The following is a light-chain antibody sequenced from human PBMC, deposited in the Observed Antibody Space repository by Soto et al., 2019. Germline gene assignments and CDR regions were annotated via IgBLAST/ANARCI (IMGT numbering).Light chain of an antibody. CDR3: QQYGSSQT. CDR2: GSA. CDR1: QSVFSS. Sequence: EIVMTQSPATLSVSPGERATLSCRASQSVFSSLAWYQQRPGQAPRLLIYGSATRATGIPDRFSGSGSGTEFTLTISRLEPEDFAVYYCQQYGSSQTFGQGTKVDIK. V-gene: IGKV3-20*01. J-gene: IGKJ1*01.